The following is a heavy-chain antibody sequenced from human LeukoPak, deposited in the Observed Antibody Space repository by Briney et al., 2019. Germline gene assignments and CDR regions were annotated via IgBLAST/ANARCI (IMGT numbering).Heavy chain of an antibody. V-gene: IGHV1-69*13. CDR2: IIPIFGTA. J-gene: IGHJ6*02. CDR1: GGTFSSYA. Sequence: SVKVSCKASGGTFSSYAISWVRQAPGQGLEWMGGIIPIFGTANYAQKFQGRVTITADESTSTAYMELSSLRSEDTAVYYCARVPPGYYDFRSGYYTARPPAYYYYGMDVWGQGTTVTVSS. CDR3: ARVPPGYYDFRSGYYTARPPAYYYYGMDV. D-gene: IGHD3-3*01.